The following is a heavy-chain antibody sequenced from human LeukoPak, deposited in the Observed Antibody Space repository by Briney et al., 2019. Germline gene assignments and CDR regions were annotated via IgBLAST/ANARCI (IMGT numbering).Heavy chain of an antibody. Sequence: GGSLRLSCAASGFTFSDHYMSWIRQAPGKGLEWVSYISSSGSTIYYADSVKGRFTISRDNAKNSLYLQMNSLRAEDTAVYYCARMTTVTSDAFDIWGQGTMVTVSS. CDR2: ISSSGSTI. CDR1: GFTFSDHY. V-gene: IGHV3-11*04. J-gene: IGHJ3*02. CDR3: ARMTTVTSDAFDI. D-gene: IGHD4-17*01.